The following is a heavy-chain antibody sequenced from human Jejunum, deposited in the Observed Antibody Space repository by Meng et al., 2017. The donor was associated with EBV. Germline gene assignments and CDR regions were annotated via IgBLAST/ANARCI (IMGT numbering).Heavy chain of an antibody. J-gene: IGHJ4*02. D-gene: IGHD2-15*01. CDR1: GYTFNGYS. V-gene: IGHV1-2*06. CDR2: INPDSGAI. Sequence: QGHVVQSGAEVKKPGASVKVSCKTSGYTFNGYSIHWVRQGPGQGLEWMGRINPDSGAINYAQKFQGRVTLTRDTSISTAYMELSRLQSDDTAVYFCAREGYCSGDNCYPAGFWGKGSLVTVSS. CDR3: AREGYCSGDNCYPAGF.